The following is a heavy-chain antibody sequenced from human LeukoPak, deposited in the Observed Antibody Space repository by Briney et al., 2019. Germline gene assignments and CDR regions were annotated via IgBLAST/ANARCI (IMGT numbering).Heavy chain of an antibody. D-gene: IGHD6-19*01. CDR3: AYSSGWYVHD. J-gene: IGHJ4*02. CDR1: GFTFSSYA. V-gene: IGHV3-23*01. CDR2: ISVSGENT. Sequence: GGSPRLSCAASGFTFSSYAMTWVRQAPGKGLQWVSTISVSGENTYYADSVKGRFTISRDISKSTLYLQMNSLRAEDTAVYYCAYSSGWYVHDWGQGTLVTVSS.